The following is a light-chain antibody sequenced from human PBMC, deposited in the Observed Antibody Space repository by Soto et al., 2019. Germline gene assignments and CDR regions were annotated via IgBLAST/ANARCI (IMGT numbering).Light chain of an antibody. CDR3: LQYSSHYWK. V-gene: IGKV1-5*01. J-gene: IGKJ1*01. CDR1: RSISDW. CDR2: DAS. Sequence: DIQMTQSPSSLSPSVGDRVTITCRASRSISDWLAWYQQKPGKAPELLIFDASNLKSGVSSRFSGSGSGTEFTLTISRLQPDDVETYYCLQYSSHYWKFGQGTQVDI.